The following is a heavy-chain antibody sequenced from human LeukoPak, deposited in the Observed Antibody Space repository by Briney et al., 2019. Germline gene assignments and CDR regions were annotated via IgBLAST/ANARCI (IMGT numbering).Heavy chain of an antibody. J-gene: IGHJ5*02. CDR1: GGSISSSSYY. D-gene: IGHD2-21*02. CDR3: ATSYCGGDCRRNWFDP. V-gene: IGHV4-39*01. CDR2: IYYSGST. Sequence: PSETLSLTCTVSGGSISSSSYYWGWIRQPPGKGLEWIGSIYYSGSTYYNPSLKSRVTISVDTSKNQFSLKLSSVTAADTAVYYCATSYCGGDCRRNWFDPWGQGTLVTVSS.